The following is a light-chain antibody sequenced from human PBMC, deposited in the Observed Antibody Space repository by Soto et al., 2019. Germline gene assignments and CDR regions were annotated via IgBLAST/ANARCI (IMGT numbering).Light chain of an antibody. J-gene: IGLJ3*02. CDR2: EVS. CDR1: SSDVGGYNY. Sequence: QSALTQPASVSGSPGPSITISCTGTSSDVGGYNYVSWYQQHPGKAPKLMIYEVSNRPSGVSNRFSGSKSGNTASLTISGLQAEDEADYYCSSYTTNSTRVFGEGTKGTVL. V-gene: IGLV2-14*01. CDR3: SSYTTNSTRV.